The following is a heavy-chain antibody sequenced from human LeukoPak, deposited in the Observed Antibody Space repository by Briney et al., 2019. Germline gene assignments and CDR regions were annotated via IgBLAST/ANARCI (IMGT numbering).Heavy chain of an antibody. Sequence: GGSLRLSCAASGSTFSSYWMSWVRQAPGKGLEWVANIKQDGSEKYYVDSVKGRFTISRDNAKNSLYLQMNSLRAEDTAVYYCARTDTSGWSRPLDCWGQGTLVTVSS. CDR1: GSTFSSYW. D-gene: IGHD6-19*01. V-gene: IGHV3-7*01. J-gene: IGHJ4*02. CDR3: ARTDTSGWSRPLDC. CDR2: IKQDGSEK.